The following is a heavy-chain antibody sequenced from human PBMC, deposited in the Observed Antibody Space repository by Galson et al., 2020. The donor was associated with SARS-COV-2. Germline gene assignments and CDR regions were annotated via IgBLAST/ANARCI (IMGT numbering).Heavy chain of an antibody. CDR2: INPSGGST. CDR3: AGEYSSSTFDY. CDR1: GYILPSYY. J-gene: IGHJ4*02. V-gene: IGHV1-46*01. Sequence: SVKVSCKASGYILPSYYIPWVRQAPGQGLEWMGKINPSGGSTSYSQKFQGRVTMTRDTSTSTAYMELSSLRSDDTAVYYCAGEYSSSTFDYWGQGTLVTVSS. D-gene: IGHD6-6*01.